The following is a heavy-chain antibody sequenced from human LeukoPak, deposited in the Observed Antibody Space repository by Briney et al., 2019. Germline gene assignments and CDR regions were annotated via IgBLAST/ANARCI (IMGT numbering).Heavy chain of an antibody. D-gene: IGHD5-18*01. CDR2: ISGSGGST. CDR1: GFTFSSYA. V-gene: IGHV3-23*01. J-gene: IGHJ6*02. Sequence: GGSLRLSCAASGFTFSSYAMSWVRQAPGKGLEWVSAISGSGGSTYYADSVKGRFTISRDNSKNTLYLQMNSLRAEDTAVCYCAKDGGIQRAFWYYGMDVWGQGTTVTVSS. CDR3: AKDGGIQRAFWYYGMDV.